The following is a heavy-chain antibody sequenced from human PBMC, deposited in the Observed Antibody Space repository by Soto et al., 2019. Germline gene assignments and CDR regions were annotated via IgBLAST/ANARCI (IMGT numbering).Heavy chain of an antibody. Sequence: PSETLSLTCTVSGGSISSVSWSWIRQPPGKGLEWIGNIYWSGGTNYKPSLKRRVTISVDTSKKQGSLKLSSVTAADTAVYYCARGAGSSSGDNMDVWGQGTTVTVSS. J-gene: IGHJ6*02. CDR1: GGSISSVS. CDR3: ARGAGSSSGDNMDV. CDR2: IYWSGGT. D-gene: IGHD6-13*01. V-gene: IGHV4-59*01.